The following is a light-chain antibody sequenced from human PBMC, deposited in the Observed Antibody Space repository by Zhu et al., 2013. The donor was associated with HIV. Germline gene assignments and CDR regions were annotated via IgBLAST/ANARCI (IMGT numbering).Light chain of an antibody. Sequence: QSALTQPASVSGSPGQSIAISCTGTSSDVGVYNYVSWYQQHPGKAPKLMIYEVSNRPSGVSNRFSGSKSGNTASLTISGLQAEDEADYYCCSYAGTYTWVFGGGTKLTVL. CDR3: CSYAGTYTWV. V-gene: IGLV2-14*01. CDR2: EVS. CDR1: SSDVGVYNY. J-gene: IGLJ3*02.